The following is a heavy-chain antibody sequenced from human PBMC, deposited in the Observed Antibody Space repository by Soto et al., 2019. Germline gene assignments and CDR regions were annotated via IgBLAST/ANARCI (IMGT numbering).Heavy chain of an antibody. CDR3: ARFYHASWCENGAYYYYYYMDV. CDR2: MNPNSGNT. V-gene: IGHV1-8*01. J-gene: IGHJ6*03. CDR1: GYTFTSYD. D-gene: IGHD2-8*01. Sequence: GASVKVSCKASGYTFTSYDINWVRQATGQGLEWMGWMNPNSGNTGYAQKFQGRVTMTRNTSISTAYMELSSLRSEDTAVYYCARFYHASWCENGAYYYYYYMDVWGKGTTVTVSS.